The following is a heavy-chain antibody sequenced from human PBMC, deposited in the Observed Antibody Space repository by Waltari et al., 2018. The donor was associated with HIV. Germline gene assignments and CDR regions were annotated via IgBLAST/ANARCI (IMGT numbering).Heavy chain of an antibody. Sequence: EVQLVESGGGLVQPGGSLRLSCEASQFTFSSYNMNWARQAPGKGLEWVSYIHSSSSPIYYADSVKGRFTISRDNAKNSLYLQMNSLRAEDTAVYYCARGGLGGYYYGMDVWGQGTTVTVSS. CDR3: ARGGLGGYYYGMDV. CDR1: QFTFSSYN. J-gene: IGHJ6*02. D-gene: IGHD1-26*01. V-gene: IGHV3-48*01. CDR2: IHSSSSPI.